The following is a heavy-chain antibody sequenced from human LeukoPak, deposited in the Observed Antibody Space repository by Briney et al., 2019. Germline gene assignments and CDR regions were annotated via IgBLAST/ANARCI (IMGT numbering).Heavy chain of an antibody. Sequence: SETLSLTCTVSGGSISNYYWSWIRQPAGKGLEWIGRIYTSGSTNYNPSLKSRVTMSVDTSKNQFSLKLSSVTAADTAVYYCARVSGVWFGESFVDYWGQGTLVTVSS. CDR2: IYTSGST. J-gene: IGHJ4*02. D-gene: IGHD3-10*01. CDR3: ARVSGVWFGESFVDY. V-gene: IGHV4-4*07. CDR1: GGSISNYY.